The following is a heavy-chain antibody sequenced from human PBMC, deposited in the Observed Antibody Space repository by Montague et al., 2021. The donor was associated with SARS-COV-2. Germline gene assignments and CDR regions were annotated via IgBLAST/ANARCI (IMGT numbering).Heavy chain of an antibody. V-gene: IGHV4-39*01. CDR1: GDPIRSATYY. CDR2: IYYSGST. J-gene: IGHJ5*02. Sequence: SETLSLTCDVSGDPIRSATYYWAWIRQPPGRGLEWIGNIYYSGSTMYNPSLKSRVTMSVDTSKNQFSLHLNLVTAADTAVYYCARSLTGLEPPFDPWGQGTLVIVSS. D-gene: IGHD1-1*01. CDR3: ARSLTGLEPPFDP.